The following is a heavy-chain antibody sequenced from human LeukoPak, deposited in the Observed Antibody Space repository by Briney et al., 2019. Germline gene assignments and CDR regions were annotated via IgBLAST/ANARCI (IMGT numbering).Heavy chain of an antibody. D-gene: IGHD1-1*01. V-gene: IGHV3-7*01. CDR1: GFTFSTYW. J-gene: IGHJ4*02. CDR3: RRESGRNEYPDY. CDR2: IKPDGGET. Sequence: GGSLRLSCAASGFTFSTYWMSWVRQAPGKGLEWVANIKPDGGETYYVDSVMGRFTISRDNAKNSLYLQMDSLRAEDTAVYYCRRESGRNEYPDYWGQGTLVTVSS.